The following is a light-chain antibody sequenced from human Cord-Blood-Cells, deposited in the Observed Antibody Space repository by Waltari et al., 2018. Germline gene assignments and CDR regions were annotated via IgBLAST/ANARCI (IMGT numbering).Light chain of an antibody. CDR2: DVS. J-gene: IGLJ1*01. V-gene: IGLV2-14*01. CDR1: SSDVGGYNY. Sequence: QSALTQPASVSGSPGQSITISCTRTSSDVGGYNYVSWYQQHPGKAPKLMIYDVSNRPSGVSNRFSGSKSGNTASLTISGLQAEDEADYYCSSYTSSSTLVCGTGTKVTVL. CDR3: SSYTSSSTLV.